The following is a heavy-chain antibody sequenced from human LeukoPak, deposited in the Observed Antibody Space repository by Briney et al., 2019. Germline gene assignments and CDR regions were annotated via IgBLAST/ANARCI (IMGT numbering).Heavy chain of an antibody. D-gene: IGHD3-10*01. CDR2: MSPNSGST. Sequence: ASVKVSCKASGYTFTSYDINWVRQPTGQGLEWMGWMSPNSGSTGYAQKFQGRVTMTRNTSISTAYMELSSLRSEDTAVYYCARYTMVRGVLLNDPWGQGTLVTVSS. J-gene: IGHJ5*02. V-gene: IGHV1-8*01. CDR3: ARYTMVRGVLLNDP. CDR1: GYTFTSYD.